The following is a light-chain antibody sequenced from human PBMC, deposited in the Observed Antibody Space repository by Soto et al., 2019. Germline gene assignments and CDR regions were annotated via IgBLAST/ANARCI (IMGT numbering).Light chain of an antibody. J-gene: IGKJ3*01. CDR2: EAS. CDR3: QQYNNWPFT. V-gene: IGKV3-15*01. CDR1: QSVNSD. Sequence: EIVLTQSPATLSLSPGERATLSCRASQSVNSDLAWYQQKPGQPPRLLIYEASIRATDIPARFSGSGSGTEFTLTISSLQSGDFAVYYCQQYNNWPFTFGPGTKVDIK.